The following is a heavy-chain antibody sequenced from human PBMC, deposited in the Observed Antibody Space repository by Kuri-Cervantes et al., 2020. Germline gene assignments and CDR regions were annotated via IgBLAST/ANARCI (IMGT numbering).Heavy chain of an antibody. CDR3: ARVSGYCSSTSCYTGYYYYGMDV. Sequence: GSLRLSCTVSGGSISSSSYYWGWIRQPPGKGLEWIGSIYYGGSTYYNPSLKSRVTISVDTSKNQFSLKLSSVTAADTAVYYCARVSGYCSSTSCYTGYYYYGMDVWGQGTTVTVSS. D-gene: IGHD2-2*02. CDR2: IYYGGST. CDR1: GGSISSSSYY. J-gene: IGHJ6*02. V-gene: IGHV4-39*07.